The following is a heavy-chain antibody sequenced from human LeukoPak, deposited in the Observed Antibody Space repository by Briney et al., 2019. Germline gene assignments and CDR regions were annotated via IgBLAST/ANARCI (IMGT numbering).Heavy chain of an antibody. CDR1: GFTFSSYA. V-gene: IGHV3-23*01. J-gene: IGHJ4*02. D-gene: IGHD3-22*01. CDR2: ISGSGGST. CDR3: AKGEGYYDSSGYYHY. Sequence: GSLRLSFAASGFTFSSYAMSWVRQAPGKGLEWVSAISGSGGSTYYADSVKGRFTISRDNSKNTLYLQMNSLRAEDTAVYYCAKGEGYYDSSGYYHYWGQGTLVTVSS.